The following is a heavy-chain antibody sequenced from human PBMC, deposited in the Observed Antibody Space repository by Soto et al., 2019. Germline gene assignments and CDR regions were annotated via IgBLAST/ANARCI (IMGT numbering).Heavy chain of an antibody. Sequence: GGSLRLSCSASGFTFSSYAMGWVRQAPGKGLEWVSAISGSGGSTYYADSVKGRFTISRDNSKNTLYLQMNSLRAEDTAVYYCAKAPGYSSNPGAWFDPWGQRTLVTVS. CDR3: AKAPGYSSNPGAWFDP. D-gene: IGHD6-13*01. CDR1: GFTFSSYA. J-gene: IGHJ5*02. CDR2: ISGSGGST. V-gene: IGHV3-23*01.